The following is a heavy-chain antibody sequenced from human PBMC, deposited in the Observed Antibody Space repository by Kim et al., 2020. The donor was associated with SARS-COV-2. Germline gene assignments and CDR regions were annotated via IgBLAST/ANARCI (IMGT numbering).Heavy chain of an antibody. CDR3: AKPTPGWFGETYYYGIDV. D-gene: IGHD3-10*01. V-gene: IGHV1-69*04. CDR1: GGTFSSYA. J-gene: IGHJ6*02. Sequence: SVKVSCKASGGTFSSYAISWVRQAPGQGLEWMGRIIPILGIANYAQKFQGRVTITADKSTSTAYMELSSLRSEDTAVYYCAKPTPGWFGETYYYGIDVWGQGTTVTVSS. CDR2: IIPILGIA.